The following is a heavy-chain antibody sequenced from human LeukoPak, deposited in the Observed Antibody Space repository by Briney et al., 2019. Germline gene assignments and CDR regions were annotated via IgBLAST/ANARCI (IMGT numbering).Heavy chain of an antibody. D-gene: IGHD3-10*01. Sequence: ASVKVSCKASGYTFTSYYMHWVRQAPGQGLEWMGIINPSGGSTSYAQKFQGRVTMTRDMSTSTVYMELSSLRSEDTAVYYCARVRVSFGGDYWGQGTLVTVSS. V-gene: IGHV1-46*01. CDR1: GYTFTSYY. J-gene: IGHJ4*02. CDR3: ARVRVSFGGDY. CDR2: INPSGGST.